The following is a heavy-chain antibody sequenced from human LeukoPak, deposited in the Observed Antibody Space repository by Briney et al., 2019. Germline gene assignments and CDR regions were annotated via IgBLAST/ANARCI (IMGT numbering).Heavy chain of an antibody. Sequence: GESLKISFRCSGYNFTSYWIGWVRQMPGKGLEGMGSIYPYYSDTRYSPYFQAQVTPSADKSLGTAYLQWSSLPASDTAMYSCARRGLCSGGSCDGLRDYWGQGTLVTVSS. V-gene: IGHV5-51*01. CDR1: GYNFTSYW. CDR2: IYPYYSDT. CDR3: ARRGLCSGGSCDGLRDY. D-gene: IGHD2-15*01. J-gene: IGHJ4*02.